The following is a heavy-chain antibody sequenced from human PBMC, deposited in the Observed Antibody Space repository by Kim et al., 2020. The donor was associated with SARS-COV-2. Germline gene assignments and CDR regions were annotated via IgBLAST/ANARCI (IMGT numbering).Heavy chain of an antibody. Sequence: YTQKFQGRVTMTRNTSTSTAYMELSSLTSEDTAVYYCARRIATAGTPLRHWGQGSLVTVSS. V-gene: IGHV1-8*01. D-gene: IGHD6-13*01. CDR3: ARRIATAGTPLRH. J-gene: IGHJ1*01.